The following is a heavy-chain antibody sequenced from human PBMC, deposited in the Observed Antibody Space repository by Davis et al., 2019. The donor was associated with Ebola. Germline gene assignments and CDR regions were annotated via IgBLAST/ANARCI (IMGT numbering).Heavy chain of an antibody. CDR1: GGTFSGNG. J-gene: IGHJ5*02. CDR2: IIPVFGTT. Sequence: AASVKVSCKASGGTFSGNGISWVRQAPGQGLGWVGGIIPVFGTTKYAQKFQGRVAITADASTSTAYMELSSLRSEDTAVYFCARDYSGSFYGWFDPWGQGVQVTVSS. V-gene: IGHV1-69*13. D-gene: IGHD1-26*01. CDR3: ARDYSGSFYGWFDP.